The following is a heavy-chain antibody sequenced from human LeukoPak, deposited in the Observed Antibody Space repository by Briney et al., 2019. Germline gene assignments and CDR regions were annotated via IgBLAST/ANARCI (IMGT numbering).Heavy chain of an antibody. D-gene: IGHD3-22*01. CDR2: ITLILGMT. CDR1: GGTFISYT. CDR3: ARDYYDSSDYCYEEGAFDI. Sequence: SVKVSCKASGGTFISYTISWVRQAPGQGLEWMGRITLILGMTNYAQRFQGRVTIAADKSTSTAYMELSGLRSEDTAVYYCARDYYDSSDYCYEEGAFDIWGQGTTVTVSS. J-gene: IGHJ3*02. V-gene: IGHV1-69*04.